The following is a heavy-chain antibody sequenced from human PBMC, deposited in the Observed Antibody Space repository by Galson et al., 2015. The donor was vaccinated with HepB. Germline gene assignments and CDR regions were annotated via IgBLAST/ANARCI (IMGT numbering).Heavy chain of an antibody. J-gene: IGHJ5*02. D-gene: IGHD6-6*01. CDR1: GFTFSNAW. Sequence: SLRLSCAASGFTFSNAWMSWVRQAPGKGLEWVGRIKSKTDGGTTDYAAPVKGRFTISRHDSKNTLYLQMNSLKTEDTAVYYCTTSIAPPGWFDPWGQGTLVTVSS. V-gene: IGHV3-15*01. CDR3: TTSIAPPGWFDP. CDR2: IKSKTDGGTT.